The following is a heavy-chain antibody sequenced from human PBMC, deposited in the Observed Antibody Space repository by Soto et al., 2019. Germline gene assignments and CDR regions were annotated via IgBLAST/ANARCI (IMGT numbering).Heavy chain of an antibody. CDR3: ARDEVGYYGSGSYSPTGYYYYLDV. D-gene: IGHD3-10*01. CDR1: GGTFSSYT. J-gene: IGHJ6*03. CDR2: IIPILGIA. V-gene: IGHV1-69*04. Sequence: ASVKVSCKASGGTFSSYTISWVRQAPGQGLEWMGRIIPILGIANYAQKFQGRVTITADKSTSTAYMELSSLRSEDTAVYYCARDEVGYYGSGSYSPTGYYYYLDVWGKGTTVTVSS.